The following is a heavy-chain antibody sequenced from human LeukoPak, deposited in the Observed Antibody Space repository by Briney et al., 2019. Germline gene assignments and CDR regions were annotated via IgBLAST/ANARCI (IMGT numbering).Heavy chain of an antibody. CDR2: IYNEGTT. Sequence: GGSLRLSCAGSGFTFSSSWMSWVRQAPGKGLEWVSIIYNEGTTFYTDSVRGRFTISRDDSKNTIYLLMSSLRAEDTAIYYCTGDSIHTYWGQGALVTVSS. V-gene: IGHV3-66*01. J-gene: IGHJ4*02. CDR3: TGDSIHTY. CDR1: GFTFSSSW.